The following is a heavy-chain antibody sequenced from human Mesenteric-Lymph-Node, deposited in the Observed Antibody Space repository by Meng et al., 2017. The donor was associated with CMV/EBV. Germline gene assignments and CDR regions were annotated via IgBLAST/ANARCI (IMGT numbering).Heavy chain of an antibody. CDR3: AKSPRLYYFDY. V-gene: IGHV3-23*01. CDR1: GFTFSYYN. CDR2: ISGSATNT. Sequence: GESLKISCAASGFTFSYYNMNWVRQAPGKGLEWVSTISGSATNTNYADSVKGRLIISRDNSKNTLFLQMNSLRAEDTAVYFCAKSPRLYYFDYWGQGILVTVSS. D-gene: IGHD2-2*02. J-gene: IGHJ4*02.